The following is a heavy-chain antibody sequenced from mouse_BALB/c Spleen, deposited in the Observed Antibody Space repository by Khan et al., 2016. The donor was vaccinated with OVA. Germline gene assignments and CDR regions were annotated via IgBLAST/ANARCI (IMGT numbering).Heavy chain of an antibody. V-gene: IGHV1-7*01. Sequence: QVQLQQSGAELAKPGASVKMSCKASGYTFMNYWILWVKQRPGQGLEWIGYINPSTAYTEYNQNFKDKATLTADKSSRTAYMQLSSLTSEDSAVYYCARRGLRWDFDYWGQGTTLTVSS. CDR2: INPSTAYT. CDR1: GYTFMNYW. D-gene: IGHD1-1*01. CDR3: ARRGLRWDFDY. J-gene: IGHJ2*01.